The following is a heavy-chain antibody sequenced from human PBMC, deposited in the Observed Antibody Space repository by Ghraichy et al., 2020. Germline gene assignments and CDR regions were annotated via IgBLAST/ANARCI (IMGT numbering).Heavy chain of an antibody. J-gene: IGHJ6*02. CDR1: GFTFSTYS. CDR2: ISGSSSTM. V-gene: IGHV3-48*04. Sequence: ETLSLTCAASGFTFSTYSMNWVRQAPGKGLEWVSYISGSSSTMYYVDSVKGRFTISRDNAKNSLYLQMDSLRAEDTAVYYCARDARIHVAAARGYYYFMDGWGQGTTVTDSS. D-gene: IGHD2-2*01. CDR3: ARDARIHVAAARGYYYFMDG.